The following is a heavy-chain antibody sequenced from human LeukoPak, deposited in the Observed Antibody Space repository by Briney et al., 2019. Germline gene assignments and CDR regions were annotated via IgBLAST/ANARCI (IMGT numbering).Heavy chain of an antibody. V-gene: IGHV3-33*01. CDR3: VREKSGYTNGWYLFDY. Sequence: PGGSLRLSCEASGFIFSTYGMHWVRQAPGKGLEWVAVIWYDGSNKYYADSVKGRSTISRDNSKNTLYLQMSSLRAEDTAVYYCVREKSGYTNGWYLFDYWGQGTLVTVSS. CDR2: IWYDGSNK. D-gene: IGHD6-19*01. J-gene: IGHJ4*02. CDR1: GFIFSTYG.